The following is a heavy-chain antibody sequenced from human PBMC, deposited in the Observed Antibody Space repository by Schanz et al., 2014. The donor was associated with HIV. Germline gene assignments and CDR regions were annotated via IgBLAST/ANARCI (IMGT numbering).Heavy chain of an antibody. CDR1: GFTFGTTW. V-gene: IGHV3-74*02. J-gene: IGHJ3*01. CDR3: RVFMFTYDV. Sequence: EAQLLESGGGLVQPGGSLRLSCAASGFTFGTTWMYWVRQGPGKGLTWVSYITPDGSVTYADSVKGRFTASRDSSKNTLFLQMNSLRVEDTATYYCRVFMFTYDVWGQGTMVTVSS. CDR2: ITPDGSVT. D-gene: IGHD3-16*01.